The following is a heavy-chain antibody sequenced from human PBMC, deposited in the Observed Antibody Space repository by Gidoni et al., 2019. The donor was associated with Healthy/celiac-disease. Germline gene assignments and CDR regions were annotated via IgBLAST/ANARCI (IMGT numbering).Heavy chain of an antibody. CDR1: GFTVSSNY. D-gene: IGHD5-18*01. V-gene: IGHV3-53*01. J-gene: IGHJ6*02. CDR3: ARDRRGYSYGFHYYYGMDV. Sequence: EVQLVESGGGLIQPGGSLRLSCAASGFTVSSNYMSWVRQAPGKGLEWVSVIYSGGSTYYADSVKGRFTISRDNSKNTLYLQMNSLRAEDTAVYYCARDRRGYSYGFHYYYGMDVWGQGTTVTVSS. CDR2: IYSGGST.